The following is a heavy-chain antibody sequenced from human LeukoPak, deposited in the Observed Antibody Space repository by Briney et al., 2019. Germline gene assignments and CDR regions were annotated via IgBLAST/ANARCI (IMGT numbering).Heavy chain of an antibody. Sequence: SVKVSCKASGGTFSSYAIGWVRQAPGQGLEWMGRIIPIFGTANYAQKFQGRVTITTDESTSTAYMELSSLRSEDTAVYYCARSSYASSRINWFDPWGQGTLVTVSS. CDR1: GGTFSSYA. CDR3: ARSSYASSRINWFDP. J-gene: IGHJ5*02. V-gene: IGHV1-69*05. CDR2: IIPIFGTA. D-gene: IGHD2-2*01.